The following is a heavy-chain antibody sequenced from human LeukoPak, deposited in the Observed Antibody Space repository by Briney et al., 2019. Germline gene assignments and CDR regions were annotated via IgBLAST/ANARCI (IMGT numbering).Heavy chain of an antibody. V-gene: IGHV3-74*01. CDR2: INPEGSST. CDR1: GFTFSTSW. CDR3: AKDRENCSSTSCYSEDAFDI. Sequence: GGSLRLSCTASGFTFSTSWMHWVGQTPGKGRVWGSRINPEGSSTNYADTVKGGFTISRDNAKNTLYLQMNSLRAEDTAVYYCAKDRENCSSTSCYSEDAFDIWGQGTMVTVSS. J-gene: IGHJ3*02. D-gene: IGHD2-2*02.